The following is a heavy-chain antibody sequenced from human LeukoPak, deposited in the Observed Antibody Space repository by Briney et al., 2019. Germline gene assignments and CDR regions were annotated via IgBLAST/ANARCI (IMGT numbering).Heavy chain of an antibody. J-gene: IGHJ4*02. D-gene: IGHD2-15*01. CDR1: GFTFSSYA. CDR2: ISGSGGST. V-gene: IGHV3-23*01. CDR3: AKVVTPGYCSGGSCYPTHYYFDY. Sequence: GGSLRLSCAASGFTFSSYAMSWVRQAPGKGLEWVSAISGSGGSTYYADSVKGRFTISRGNSKNTLYLQMNSLRAEDTAVYYCAKVVTPGYCSGGSCYPTHYYFDYWGQGTLVTVSS.